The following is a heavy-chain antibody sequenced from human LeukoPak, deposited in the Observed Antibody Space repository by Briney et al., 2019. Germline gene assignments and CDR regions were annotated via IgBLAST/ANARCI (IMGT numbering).Heavy chain of an antibody. Sequence: GGSLRLSCAASGFTHSSYEMNWVRQAPGKGLEWVSYISRSGSAMYYADSVKGRFTISRDNAKNSLYLQMNSLRAEDTAVYYCAREISALGNYFDSWGQGTLVTVSS. D-gene: IGHD7-27*01. CDR2: ISRSGSAM. V-gene: IGHV3-48*03. J-gene: IGHJ4*02. CDR1: GFTHSSYE. CDR3: AREISALGNYFDS.